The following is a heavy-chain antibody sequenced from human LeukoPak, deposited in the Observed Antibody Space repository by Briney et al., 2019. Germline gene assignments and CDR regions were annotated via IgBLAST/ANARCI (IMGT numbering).Heavy chain of an antibody. CDR1: GFTVSSNY. CDR2: IYRAGNT. Sequence: GGSLRLSCAASGFTVSSNYMTWVRQAPGKGLEWVSVIYRAGNTYYADSVKGRFTISRDNAKNSLYLQMNSLRAEDTAVYYCAHGGAVAGLRYWGQGTLVTVSS. V-gene: IGHV3-53*01. D-gene: IGHD6-19*01. CDR3: AHGGAVAGLRY. J-gene: IGHJ4*02.